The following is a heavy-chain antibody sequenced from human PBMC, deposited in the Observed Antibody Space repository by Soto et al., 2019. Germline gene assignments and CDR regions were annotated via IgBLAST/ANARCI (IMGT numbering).Heavy chain of an antibody. D-gene: IGHD2-15*01. V-gene: IGHV3-33*01. J-gene: IGHJ4*02. CDR3: ARPGYCTGGSCYFFLY. CDR1: GFTFSGYG. Sequence: GGSLRLSCAASGFTFSGYGMHWVRQAPGKGLEWVAVIWYDGVNKYYVDSVKGRFTISRDNSKNTVYLQMNSLRAEYTAVYYCARPGYCTGGSCYFFLYWGQGTLVTVSS. CDR2: IWYDGVNK.